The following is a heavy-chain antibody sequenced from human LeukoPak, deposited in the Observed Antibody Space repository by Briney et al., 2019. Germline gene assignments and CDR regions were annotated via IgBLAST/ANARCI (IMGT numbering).Heavy chain of an antibody. CDR1: GFTFSSYA. CDR3: AKANSAYSSSWYGSYFDY. D-gene: IGHD6-13*01. V-gene: IGHV3-23*01. J-gene: IGHJ4*02. Sequence: QAGGSLRLSCAASGFTFSSYAMSWVRQAPGKGLEWVSTVSGSGGSTFYADSVKGRFTISRDNSKNTLYLQMNSLRAEDTAVYYCAKANSAYSSSWYGSYFDYWGQGTLVTVSS. CDR2: VSGSGGST.